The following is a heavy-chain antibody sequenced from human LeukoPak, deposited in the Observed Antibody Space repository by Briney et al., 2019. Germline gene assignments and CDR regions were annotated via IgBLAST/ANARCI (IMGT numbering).Heavy chain of an antibody. Sequence: GGSLRLSCAASGFTFSTYAMSWVRQAPGKGLEWVSSIRGSDGSTYYADSVKGRFAISSDNSKKTLYLQMTGLRAEDTAVYYCAKDVYGDYGGLDYWGQGTLVTVSS. V-gene: IGHV3-23*01. CDR3: AKDVYGDYGGLDY. CDR1: GFTFSTYA. D-gene: IGHD4-17*01. J-gene: IGHJ4*02. CDR2: IRGSDGST.